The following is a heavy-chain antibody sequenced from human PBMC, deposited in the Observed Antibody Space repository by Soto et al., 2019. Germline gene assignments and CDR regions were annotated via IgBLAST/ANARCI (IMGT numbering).Heavy chain of an antibody. Sequence: QVPIVQSGAEVKKPGASVKVSCKASGYTFTSYAMHWVRQAPGKRLEWMGWINAGNGNTKYSQKFQGRVTITRATSASTAYMGLCSLRSEDTAVYYCERVGYDYWSGYLEQDNWYFDLWGRGTLVTVST. V-gene: IGHV1-3*01. J-gene: IGHJ2*01. CDR2: INAGNGNT. CDR3: ERVGYDYWSGYLEQDNWYFDL. D-gene: IGHD3-3*01. CDR1: GYTFTSYA.